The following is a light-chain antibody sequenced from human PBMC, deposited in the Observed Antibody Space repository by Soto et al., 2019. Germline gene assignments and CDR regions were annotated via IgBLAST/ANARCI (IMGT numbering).Light chain of an antibody. CDR1: QSVSSN. V-gene: IGKV3-15*01. Sequence: EIVMTQSPATLSVSPGGRATFSCRASQSVSSNLAWYQQKPGQAPRLLIYGASTRATGFPARFSGSGSGTEFTLTISSLQSEDFAVYYCQQYKNWPLTFGGGTKVDIK. J-gene: IGKJ4*01. CDR3: QQYKNWPLT. CDR2: GAS.